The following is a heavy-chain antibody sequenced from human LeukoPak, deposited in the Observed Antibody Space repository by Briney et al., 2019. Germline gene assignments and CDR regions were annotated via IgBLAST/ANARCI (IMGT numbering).Heavy chain of an antibody. CDR1: GGSLSGYY. CDR2: INHSGST. J-gene: IGHJ4*02. Sequence: PSETLSLTCAVYGGSLSGYYWSWIRQPPGKGLEWIGEINHSGSTNYNPSLKSRVTISVDTSKNQFSLKLSSVTAADTAVYYCARAGDCSSTSRYPTADFDYWGQGTLVTVSS. V-gene: IGHV4-34*01. CDR3: ARAGDCSSTSRYPTADFDY. D-gene: IGHD2-2*01.